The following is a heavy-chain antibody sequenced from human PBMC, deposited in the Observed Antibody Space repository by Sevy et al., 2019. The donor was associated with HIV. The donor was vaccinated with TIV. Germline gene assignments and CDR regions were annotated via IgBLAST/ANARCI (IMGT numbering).Heavy chain of an antibody. CDR2: INSDGSST. CDR3: ARVGVLWFGSDYWYFDL. V-gene: IGHV3-74*01. Sequence: GGSLRLSCAASGFTFSSYWMHWVRQAPGKGLVGVSRINSDGSSTSYADSVKGRLTISRDNAKNTLYLQMNSLRAEDTAVYYCARVGVLWFGSDYWYFDLWGRGTLVTVSS. D-gene: IGHD3-10*01. CDR1: GFTFSSYW. J-gene: IGHJ2*01.